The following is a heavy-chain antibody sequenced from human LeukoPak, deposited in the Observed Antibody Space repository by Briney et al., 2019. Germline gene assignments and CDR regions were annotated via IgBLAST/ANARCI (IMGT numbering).Heavy chain of an antibody. CDR3: ARGSWNDPSYYYFGMDV. CDR1: GFTFTTYW. V-gene: IGHV3-7*01. CDR2: IKQDGSEE. Sequence: GGSLRLSCAASGFTFTTYWMSWVRQAPGKGLEWVANIKQDGSEEYYVDSVKGRFTISRDNAKNSLFLQMNSLRAEDTAVYYCARGSWNDPSYYYFGMDVWGQGTTVTVSS. J-gene: IGHJ6*02. D-gene: IGHD3/OR15-3a*01.